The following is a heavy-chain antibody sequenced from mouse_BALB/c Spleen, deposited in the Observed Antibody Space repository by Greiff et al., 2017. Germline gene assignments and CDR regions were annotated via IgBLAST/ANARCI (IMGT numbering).Heavy chain of an antibody. CDR3: ASSIDYDAGYYAMDY. CDR1: GYTFTDYY. D-gene: IGHD2-4*01. Sequence: QVQLQQSGAELARPGASVKLSCKASGYTFTDYYINWVKQRTGQGLEWIGEIYPGSGNTYYNEKFKGKATLTADKSSSTAYMQLSSLTSEDSAVYFCASSIDYDAGYYAMDYWGQGTSVTVSS. J-gene: IGHJ4*01. V-gene: IGHV1-77*01. CDR2: IYPGSGNT.